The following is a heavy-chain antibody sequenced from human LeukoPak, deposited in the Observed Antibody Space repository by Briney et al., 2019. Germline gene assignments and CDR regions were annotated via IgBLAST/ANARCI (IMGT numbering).Heavy chain of an antibody. D-gene: IGHD3-22*01. Sequence: ASVKVSCKASGYTLTSYYMHWVRQAPGQGLEWVGIINPSGGSTSYAQKFQGRVTMTRDTSTSTVYMELSSLRSEDTAVYYCARDRAYYDSSGYYDYWGQGTLVTVSS. V-gene: IGHV1-46*03. CDR1: GYTLTSYY. CDR3: ARDRAYYDSSGYYDY. J-gene: IGHJ4*02. CDR2: INPSGGST.